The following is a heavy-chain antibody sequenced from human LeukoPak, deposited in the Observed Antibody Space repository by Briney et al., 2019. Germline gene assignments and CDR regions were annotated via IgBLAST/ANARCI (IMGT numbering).Heavy chain of an antibody. CDR3: AGDRALFIPLDV. V-gene: IGHV4-38-2*02. CDR1: GYSISSDXX. CDR2: IYHSGST. Sequence: SETLSLTCAVSGYSISSDXXXXXXXXXPXXXXXWIGSIYHSGSTYYNPFLKSXXXXSVXXXXXQFSLKLSSVTAADTAVYYCAGDRALFIPLDVWGKGTTVTVSS. J-gene: IGHJ6*04. D-gene: IGHD2-21*01.